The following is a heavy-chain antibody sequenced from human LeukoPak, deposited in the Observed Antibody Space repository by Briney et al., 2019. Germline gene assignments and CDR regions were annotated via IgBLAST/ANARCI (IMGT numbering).Heavy chain of an antibody. Sequence: PGGSLRLSCAASGFTFSSYEMTWVRQAPGKGLEWLSYIKGGGSPIYYADSVKGRFTISRDNAKNSLYLQMNSLRADDTAVYYCAKGGCRGTCNPLAYWGQGALVTVSP. CDR3: AKGGCRGTCNPLAY. CDR1: GFTFSSYE. D-gene: IGHD2-15*01. V-gene: IGHV3-48*03. J-gene: IGHJ4*02. CDR2: IKGGGSPI.